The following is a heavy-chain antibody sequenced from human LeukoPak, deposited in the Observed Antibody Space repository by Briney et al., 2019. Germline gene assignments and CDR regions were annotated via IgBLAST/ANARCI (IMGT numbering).Heavy chain of an antibody. CDR2: IYYSGNT. Sequence: SETLSLTCTVSGGSISSTSYYWGWIRQPPGKGLEWITSIYYSGNTYYNPSLKSRVTISVGMSKDQFSLKLNSVTAADTAVYYCARLAAGITIFGVVDSWGRGALVTVSS. D-gene: IGHD3-3*01. V-gene: IGHV4-39*01. CDR3: ARLAAGITIFGVVDS. J-gene: IGHJ4*02. CDR1: GGSISSTSYY.